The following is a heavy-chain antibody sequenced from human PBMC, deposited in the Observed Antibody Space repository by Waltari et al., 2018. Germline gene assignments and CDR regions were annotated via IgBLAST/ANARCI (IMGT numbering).Heavy chain of an antibody. J-gene: IGHJ6*03. Sequence: EVQLVQSGAEVKKPGGSLKISCKGSGYSFTSYWIGWVRQMPGKCLEWMGIIYPGDSDTRYSPSFQGQVTISADKSISTAYLQWSSLKASDTAMYYCARHISRYYYYMDVWGKGTTVTVSS. CDR2: IYPGDSDT. V-gene: IGHV5-51*01. CDR3: ARHISRYYYYMDV. CDR1: GYSFTSYW.